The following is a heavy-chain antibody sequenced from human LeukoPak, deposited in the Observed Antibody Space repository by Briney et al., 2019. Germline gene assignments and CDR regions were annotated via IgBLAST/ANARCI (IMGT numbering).Heavy chain of an antibody. Sequence: PSETLSLTCSVSGDSISSNSWTWIRQPREKGLEWIGYIYYSGSTIYNPSLKSRVTISVDTSKNQFSLKLSSVTAADTAVYYCARGWDYFDYWGQGTLVTVSS. D-gene: IGHD1-26*01. V-gene: IGHV4-59*01. CDR3: ARGWDYFDY. CDR2: IYYSGST. J-gene: IGHJ4*02. CDR1: GDSISSNS.